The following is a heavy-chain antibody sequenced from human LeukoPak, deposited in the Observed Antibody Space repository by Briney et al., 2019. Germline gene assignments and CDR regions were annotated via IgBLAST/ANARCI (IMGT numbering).Heavy chain of an antibody. J-gene: IGHJ4*02. CDR3: ARVLAYCSSTSCHDY. CDR2: INPSGGST. CDR1: GYTFTSYY. V-gene: IGHV1-46*01. Sequence: ASVNVSCKASGYTFTSYYMHWVRQAPGQGLEWMGIINPSGGSTSYAQKFQGRVTMTRDTSTSTAYMELTSLRSDDTAVYYCARVLAYCSSTSCHDYWGQGTLVTVSS. D-gene: IGHD2-2*01.